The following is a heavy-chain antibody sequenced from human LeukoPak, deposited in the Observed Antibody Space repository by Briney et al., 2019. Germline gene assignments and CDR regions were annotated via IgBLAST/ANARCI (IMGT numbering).Heavy chain of an antibody. CDR2: IYYSGST. J-gene: IGHJ5*02. V-gene: IGHV4-59*01. CDR1: GGSISSYY. Sequence: PSETLSLTCTVSGGSISSYYWSWIRQPPGKGLEWIGYIYYSGSTNYNPSLKSRVTISVDTSKNQFSLKLSSVTAADTAVYYCGRVRDTMVRGVISPWFDPWGQGTLVTVSS. D-gene: IGHD3-10*01. CDR3: GRVRDTMVRGVISPWFDP.